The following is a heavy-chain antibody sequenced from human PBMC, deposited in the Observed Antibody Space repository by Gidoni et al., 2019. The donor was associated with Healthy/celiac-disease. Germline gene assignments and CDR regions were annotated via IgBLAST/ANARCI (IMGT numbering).Heavy chain of an antibody. CDR3: ARANHAQYQLPIY. D-gene: IGHD2-2*01. Sequence: EVQLVESGGGLVQPGGSLRLSCAASGFTFSSYWMSWVRQAPGKGLEWVANIKQDGSEKYYVDSVKGRFTISRDNAKNSLYLQMNSLRAEDTAVYYCARANHAQYQLPIYWGQGTLVTVSS. CDR1: GFTFSSYW. CDR2: IKQDGSEK. V-gene: IGHV3-7*03. J-gene: IGHJ4*02.